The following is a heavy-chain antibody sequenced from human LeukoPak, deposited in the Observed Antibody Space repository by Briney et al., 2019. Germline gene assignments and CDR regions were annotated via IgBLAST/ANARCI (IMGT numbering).Heavy chain of an antibody. V-gene: IGHV3-23*01. J-gene: IGHJ4*02. CDR2: ISESGGST. Sequence: GGSLRLSCAASGFTFSSYAMSWVRQAPGKGLEWVSGISESGGSTYYADSVKGRFTISRDNSKNTLYVQMNSLRAEDTAVYYCAKEDSRGSSPPFDFWGQGTLVTVSS. CDR1: GFTFSSYA. D-gene: IGHD3-22*01. CDR3: AKEDSRGSSPPFDF.